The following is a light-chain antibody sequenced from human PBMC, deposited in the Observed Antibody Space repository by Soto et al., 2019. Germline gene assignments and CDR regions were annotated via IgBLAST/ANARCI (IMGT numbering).Light chain of an antibody. J-gene: IGLJ2*01. CDR1: SSNIENNY. CDR3: GTWDSGLSSVV. CDR2: DTH. Sequence: QSVLTQPPSVSAAPGQKVTISCSGSSSNIENNYVSWYQQLPGTAPKLLIYDTHKRPSRIPDRFSGSRSGTSATLGITGRQTGDEADYYCGTWDSGLSSVVFGGGTKLTVL. V-gene: IGLV1-51*01.